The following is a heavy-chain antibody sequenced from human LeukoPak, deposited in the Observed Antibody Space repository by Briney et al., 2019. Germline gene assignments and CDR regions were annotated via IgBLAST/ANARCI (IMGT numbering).Heavy chain of an antibody. CDR2: ISAYNGNT. V-gene: IGHV1-18*01. J-gene: IGHJ4*02. CDR3: ARDRYYDSSGYPNHRFDY. D-gene: IGHD3-22*01. Sequence: ASVKVSCKASGYTFTSYGISWVRQAPGQGLEWMGWISAYNGNTNYAQKLQGRVTMTTDTSTSTAYMELRSLRPDDTAVYYCARDRYYDSSGYPNHRFDYWGQGTLVTVSS. CDR1: GYTFTSYG.